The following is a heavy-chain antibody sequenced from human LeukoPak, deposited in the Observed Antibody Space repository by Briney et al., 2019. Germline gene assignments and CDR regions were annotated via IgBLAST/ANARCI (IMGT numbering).Heavy chain of an antibody. Sequence: GGSLRLSCAASGFTFSSYAMHWVRQAPGKGLEYVSAISSNGGSTYYANSVKGRFTISRDNSKNTLYLQMGGLRAEDMAVYYCAKEISRSRGITGTTGDNWGQGTMVPVSS. CDR2: ISSNGGST. D-gene: IGHD1-7*01. J-gene: IGHJ3*02. V-gene: IGHV3-64*01. CDR3: AKEISRSRGITGTTGDN. CDR1: GFTFSSYA.